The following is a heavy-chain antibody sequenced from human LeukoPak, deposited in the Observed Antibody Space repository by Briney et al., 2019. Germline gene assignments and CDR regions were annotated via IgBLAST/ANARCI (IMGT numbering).Heavy chain of an antibody. CDR3: ARLYSSTEVIYS. J-gene: IGHJ4*02. D-gene: IGHD2-2*01. CDR1: GYTFNRYY. CDR2: INPNSGGT. Sequence: ASVKVPCKTSGYTFNRYYMQWVRQAPGQGLEYMGWINPNSGGTNYAPKFQGRVTMTRDMSISTDYMELSSLRSDDTAVYYRARLYSSTEVIYSWGQGTLVTVSS. V-gene: IGHV1-2*02.